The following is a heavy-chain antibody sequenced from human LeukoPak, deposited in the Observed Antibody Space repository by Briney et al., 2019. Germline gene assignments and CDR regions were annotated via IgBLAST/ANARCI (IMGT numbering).Heavy chain of an antibody. V-gene: IGHV1-18*01. CDR2: ISAYNGNT. Sequence: ASVKVSCKASGYTFTSYGISWVRQAPGQGLEWMGWISAYNGNTNYAQKRQGRVTMTTDTSTSTAYMELRSLRSDDTAVYYCARMRYCSSTSCTDNWFDPWGQGTLVTVSS. CDR1: GYTFTSYG. CDR3: ARMRYCSSTSCTDNWFDP. J-gene: IGHJ5*02. D-gene: IGHD2-2*01.